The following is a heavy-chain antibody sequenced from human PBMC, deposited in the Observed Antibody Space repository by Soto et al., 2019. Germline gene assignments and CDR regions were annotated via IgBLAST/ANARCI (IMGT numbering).Heavy chain of an antibody. CDR2: INHSGST. V-gene: IGHV4-34*01. J-gene: IGHJ6*03. Sequence: SETLSLTCAVYGGSFSGYYWSWIRQPPGKGLEWIGEINHSGSTNYNPSLKSRVTISVDTSKNQFSLKLSSVTAADTAVYYCARDNWNYHYYYYYMDVWGKGTTVTVS. D-gene: IGHD1-7*01. CDR3: ARDNWNYHYYYYYMDV. CDR1: GGSFSGYY.